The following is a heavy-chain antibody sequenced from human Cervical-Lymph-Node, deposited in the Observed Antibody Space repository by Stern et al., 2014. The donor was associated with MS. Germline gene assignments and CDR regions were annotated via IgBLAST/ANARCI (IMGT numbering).Heavy chain of an antibody. Sequence: VQLVESGAEVKKPGSSVRVSCKASGGSFKSYAFNWLRQAPGQGLEWMGDIVPMFGKANYAQKFQGRVTVTADEATNTVYMELSFLTSEDTAVYYCARERSIHYPAFAPWGQGTLVTVSS. V-gene: IGHV1-69*01. CDR2: IVPMFGKA. CDR1: GGSFKSYA. CDR3: ARERSIHYPAFAP. D-gene: IGHD3-10*01. J-gene: IGHJ5*02.